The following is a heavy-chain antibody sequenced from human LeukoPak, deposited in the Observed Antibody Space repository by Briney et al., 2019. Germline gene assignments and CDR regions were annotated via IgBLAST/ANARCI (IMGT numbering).Heavy chain of an antibody. D-gene: IGHD3-22*01. Sequence: PGGSLRLSCAASGFTFDDYGMTWVRQAPGKGLEWVSYISSSGSTIYYADSVKGRFTISRDNAKNSLYLQMNSLRAEDTAVYYCARVDYYDSSGYDFDYWGQGTLVTVSS. V-gene: IGHV3-11*01. J-gene: IGHJ4*02. CDR3: ARVDYYDSSGYDFDY. CDR1: GFTFDDYG. CDR2: ISSSGSTI.